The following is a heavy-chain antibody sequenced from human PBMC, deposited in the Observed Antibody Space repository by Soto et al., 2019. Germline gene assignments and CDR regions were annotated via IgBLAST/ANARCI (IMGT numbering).Heavy chain of an antibody. CDR3: ARLRRDWGDAFDL. Sequence: QVQLVQSGADVKKPGSSVKVSCKTSGGSFGSSAISWVRQAPAQGLEWMGEIITVFDKANYAQNFQDRLTITADEFTGTVFMQLSSLRSDYTAVYFCARLRRDWGDAFDLWGQGTFVTVSS. D-gene: IGHD3-16*01. CDR1: GGSFGSSA. CDR2: IITVFDKA. J-gene: IGHJ3*01. V-gene: IGHV1-69*01.